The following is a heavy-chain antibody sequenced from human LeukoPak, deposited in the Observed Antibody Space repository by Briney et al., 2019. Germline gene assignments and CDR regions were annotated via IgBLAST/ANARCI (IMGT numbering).Heavy chain of an antibody. D-gene: IGHD6-13*01. V-gene: IGHV3-23*01. Sequence: GGSLRLSCAASGFSVSNYGMTWVRQAPGKGLEWVSAFSATDGSAQYAESVKGRFTISRDNSKNSLYLQLNGLWDDDTAVYYCARARIAAAGTDAFDVWGQGTMVTVSS. CDR3: ARARIAAAGTDAFDV. J-gene: IGHJ3*01. CDR1: GFSVSNYG. CDR2: FSATDGSA.